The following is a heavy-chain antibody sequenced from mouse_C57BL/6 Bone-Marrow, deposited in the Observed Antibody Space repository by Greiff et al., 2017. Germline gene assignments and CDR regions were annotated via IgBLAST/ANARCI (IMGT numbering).Heavy chain of an antibody. J-gene: IGHJ3*01. CDR1: GFTFSDYG. V-gene: IGHV5-17*01. CDR3: AKNPYGNCLFAY. CDR2: ISSGSSTI. Sequence: EVKLVESGGGLVKPGGSLKLSCAASGFTFSDYGMHWVRQAPEKGLEWVAYISSGSSTIYYADTVKGRFTISRDNAKNTLFLQMTSLRSEDTAMYYCAKNPYGNCLFAYWGQGTLVTVSA. D-gene: IGHD2-1*01.